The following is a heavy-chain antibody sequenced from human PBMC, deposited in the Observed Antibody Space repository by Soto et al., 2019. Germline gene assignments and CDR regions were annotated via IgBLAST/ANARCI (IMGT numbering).Heavy chain of an antibody. V-gene: IGHV4-59*08. CDR1: GGSISSYY. CDR3: ARFMEY. J-gene: IGHJ4*02. D-gene: IGHD3-3*01. CDR2: IYYSGST. Sequence: SETLSLTCTVSGGSISSYYWSWIRQPPGKGLEWIGYIYYSGSTYYNPSPKSRVTISVDTSKNQFSLKLTSVTAADTAVYYCARFMEYWGQGTRVTVSS.